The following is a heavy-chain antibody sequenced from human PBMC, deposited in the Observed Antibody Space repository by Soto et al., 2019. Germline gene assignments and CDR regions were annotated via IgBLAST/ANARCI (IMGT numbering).Heavy chain of an antibody. CDR3: AKDRRSSCSGGSCYPTNYYYYGMDV. Sequence: PGGSLRLSCAASGFTFSSYGMHWVRQAPGKGLEWVAVISYDGSNKYYADSVKGRFTISRDNSKNTLYLQMNSLRAEDTAVYYCAKDRRSSCSGGSCYPTNYYYYGMDVWGQGTTVTVSS. D-gene: IGHD2-15*01. V-gene: IGHV3-30*18. CDR1: GFTFSSYG. CDR2: ISYDGSNK. J-gene: IGHJ6*02.